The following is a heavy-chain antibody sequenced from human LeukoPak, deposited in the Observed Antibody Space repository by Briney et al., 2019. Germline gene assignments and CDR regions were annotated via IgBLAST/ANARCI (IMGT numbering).Heavy chain of an antibody. Sequence: GGSLRLSCAASGFTFSSYAINWVRQAPGKGLEWVSAISGSGDRTYFADSVKGRFTISRDNSKNTLDLQMNSLRAEDTAVYYCAKELRRHTDWPFDYWGQGTLVTVSS. CDR2: ISGSGDRT. J-gene: IGHJ4*02. D-gene: IGHD3-9*01. V-gene: IGHV3-23*01. CDR3: AKELRRHTDWPFDY. CDR1: GFTFSSYA.